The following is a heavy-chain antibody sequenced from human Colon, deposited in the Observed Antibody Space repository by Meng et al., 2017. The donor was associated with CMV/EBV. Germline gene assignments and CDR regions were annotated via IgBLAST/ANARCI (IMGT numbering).Heavy chain of an antibody. CDR1: GLNFSSYS. Sequence: GESLKISCIASGLNFSSYSMAWVRQAPGKGLEWVSSIAKIGNYITYADSVKGRFTVSRDNAKDSLFLQMGSLGAEDTAIYYCVRDPDRDHFGSGRCLDFWGQGTQVTVSS. V-gene: IGHV3-21*01. J-gene: IGHJ4*02. CDR3: VRDPDRDHFGSGRCLDF. D-gene: IGHD3-10*01. CDR2: IAKIGNYI.